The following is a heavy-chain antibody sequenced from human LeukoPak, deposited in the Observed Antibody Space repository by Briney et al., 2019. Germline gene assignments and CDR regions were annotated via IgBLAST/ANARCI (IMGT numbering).Heavy chain of an antibody. Sequence: PGRSLRLSCVASGFTFSTYTMNWVRQAPGKGLEWVSSITSGSGYIYYAASVKGRFTISRDNANNSLYLQMNSLRAEDTAVYYCARENRVGANPDYWGQGTLVTVSS. V-gene: IGHV3-21*01. J-gene: IGHJ4*02. D-gene: IGHD1-26*01. CDR3: ARENRVGANPDY. CDR2: ITSGSGYI. CDR1: GFTFSTYT.